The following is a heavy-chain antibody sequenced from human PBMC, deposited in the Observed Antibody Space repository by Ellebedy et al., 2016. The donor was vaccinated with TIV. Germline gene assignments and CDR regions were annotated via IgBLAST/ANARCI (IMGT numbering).Heavy chain of an antibody. Sequence: GSLRLSXAVYGESFSGHYWSWIRQPPGKGLEWIGEINHSGSTNYNPSLKSRVTISLDTSKNQFSLKLSSVTAADTAVYYCARGRYYYDSTGYDSWGQGTLVTVSS. V-gene: IGHV4-34*01. J-gene: IGHJ5*02. D-gene: IGHD3-22*01. CDR3: ARGRYYYDSTGYDS. CDR1: GESFSGHY. CDR2: INHSGST.